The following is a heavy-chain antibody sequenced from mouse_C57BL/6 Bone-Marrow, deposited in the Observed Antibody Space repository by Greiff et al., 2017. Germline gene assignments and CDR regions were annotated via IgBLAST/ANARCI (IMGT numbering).Heavy chain of an antibody. Sequence: ESGGGLVKPGGSLKLSCAASGFTLSDYGMHWVRQAPEKGLEWVAYISSGSSTIYYADTVKGRFTISRDNAKNTLFLQMTSLRSEDTAMYYCARQWLLLLWFAYWGQGTLVTVSA. CDR1: GFTLSDYG. CDR2: ISSGSSTI. CDR3: ARQWLLLLWFAY. D-gene: IGHD2-3*01. V-gene: IGHV5-17*01. J-gene: IGHJ3*01.